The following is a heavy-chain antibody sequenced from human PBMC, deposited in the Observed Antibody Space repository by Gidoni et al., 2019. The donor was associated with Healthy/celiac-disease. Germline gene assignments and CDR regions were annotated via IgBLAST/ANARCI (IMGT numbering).Heavy chain of an antibody. CDR1: GFTFSSYW. D-gene: IGHD3-10*01. Sequence: EVQLVESGGGLVQPGGSLRLSGTADGFTFSSYWMSWVRQAPGKGLAWVANIKQDGSEKYYVDSVKGRFTISRDNAKNSLYLQMNRLRAEDTAVYYCARGDGSGNEYYYGMDVWGQGTTVTVSS. J-gene: IGHJ6*02. CDR2: IKQDGSEK. V-gene: IGHV3-7*01. CDR3: ARGDGSGNEYYYGMDV.